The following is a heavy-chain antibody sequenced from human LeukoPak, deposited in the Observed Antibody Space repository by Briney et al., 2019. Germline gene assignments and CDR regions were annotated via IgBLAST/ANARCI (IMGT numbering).Heavy chain of an antibody. CDR2: IKEDGSAK. CDR3: ARVKDPSGLFY. J-gene: IGHJ4*02. CDR1: GFSFGGYW. D-gene: IGHD2-15*01. Sequence: GGSLRLSCAASGFSFGGYWMNWVRQAPGNGLEWVANIKEDGSAKNYVDSVKGRFTISRDNAKNSLYLQMNSLRAEDTAVYYCARVKDPSGLFYWGQGAQVTVSS. V-gene: IGHV3-7*04.